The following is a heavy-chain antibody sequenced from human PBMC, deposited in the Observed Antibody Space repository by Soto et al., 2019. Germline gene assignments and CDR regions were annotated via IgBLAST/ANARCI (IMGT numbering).Heavy chain of an antibody. D-gene: IGHD2-2*01. Sequence: WASVKVSCKASGYTFTSYGISWVRQAPGQGLEWMGWISAYNGNTNYAQKLQGRVTMTTDTSTSTAYMELRSLRSDDTAVYYCARDSRYCSNTSCYGPPQFDYWGQGTLVTV. CDR1: GYTFTSYG. CDR2: ISAYNGNT. CDR3: ARDSRYCSNTSCYGPPQFDY. J-gene: IGHJ4*02. V-gene: IGHV1-18*01.